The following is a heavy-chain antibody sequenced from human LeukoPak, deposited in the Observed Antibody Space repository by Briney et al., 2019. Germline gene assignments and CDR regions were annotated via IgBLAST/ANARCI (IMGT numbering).Heavy chain of an antibody. J-gene: IGHJ4*02. Sequence: GGSLRLSCAVSGFTVSSNYMSWVRQPPGKGLEWVSSISSSSSYIYYADSVKGRFTISRDNAKNSLYLQMNSLRAEDTAVYYCARDGYSSSWSPGYWGQGTLVTVSS. CDR3: ARDGYSSSWSPGY. CDR1: GFTVSSNY. D-gene: IGHD6-13*01. CDR2: ISSSSSYI. V-gene: IGHV3-21*01.